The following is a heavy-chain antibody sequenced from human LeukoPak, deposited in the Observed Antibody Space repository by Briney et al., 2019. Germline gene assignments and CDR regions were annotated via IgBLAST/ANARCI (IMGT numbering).Heavy chain of an antibody. J-gene: IGHJ4*02. Sequence: PGGSLRLSCVASGFTFSSYSMNWVRQAPGKGLEWVSSISSSSSYIYYADSVKGRFTISRDNAKKSLYLQMHSLRAEDMALYYCAKGLSSSWYGYFDYWGQGTLVTVSS. V-gene: IGHV3-21*04. CDR2: ISSSSSYI. D-gene: IGHD6-13*01. CDR3: AKGLSSSWYGYFDY. CDR1: GFTFSSYS.